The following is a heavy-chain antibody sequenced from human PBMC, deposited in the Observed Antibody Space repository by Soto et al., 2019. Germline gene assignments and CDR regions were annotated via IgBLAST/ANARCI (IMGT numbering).Heavy chain of an antibody. Sequence: QVQLVQSGAEVKKPGSSVKVSCKASGGIFSTYAISWLRQAPGQGLEWMGGIIPLFGTPNYVQRFQGRVTMTADESTSTAYMELSRLRSEDTAVYYCARDRDDYGSGNYYNRIDFWGQGTLVTVSS. CDR3: ARDRDDYGSGNYYNRIDF. CDR2: IIPLFGTP. J-gene: IGHJ4*02. D-gene: IGHD3-10*01. CDR1: GGIFSTYA. V-gene: IGHV1-69*01.